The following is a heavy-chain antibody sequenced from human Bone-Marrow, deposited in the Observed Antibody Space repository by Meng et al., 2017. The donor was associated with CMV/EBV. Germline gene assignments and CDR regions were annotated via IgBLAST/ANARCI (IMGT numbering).Heavy chain of an antibody. J-gene: IGHJ6*02. CDR1: GYRFTRYG. V-gene: IGHV1-18*01. D-gene: IGHD3-3*01. Sequence: ASVKVSCKASGYRFTRYGISWVRQAPGQGLEWMGWISAYNGHTNYAQKLQGRVTMTTDTSTSTAYMELRSLRSDDTAVYYCAREKEGITIFGVVIATYGMDVWGQGTTVTVSS. CDR2: ISAYNGHT. CDR3: AREKEGITIFGVVIATYGMDV.